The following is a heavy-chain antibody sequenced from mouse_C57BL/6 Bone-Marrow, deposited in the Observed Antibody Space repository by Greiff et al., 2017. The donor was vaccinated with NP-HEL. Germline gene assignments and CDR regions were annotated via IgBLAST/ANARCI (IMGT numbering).Heavy chain of an antibody. V-gene: IGHV2-4*01. Sequence: VQLQESGPGLVQPSQSLSITCTVSGFSLTSYGVHWVRQPPGKGLEWLGVIWSGGSTDYNAAFISRLSISKDNSKSQVFFNMNSLQADDTAIYYRASITTVVATDYAMDYWGQGTSVTVSS. CDR3: ASITTVVATDYAMDY. CDR1: GFSLTSYG. D-gene: IGHD1-1*01. CDR2: IWSGGST. J-gene: IGHJ4*01.